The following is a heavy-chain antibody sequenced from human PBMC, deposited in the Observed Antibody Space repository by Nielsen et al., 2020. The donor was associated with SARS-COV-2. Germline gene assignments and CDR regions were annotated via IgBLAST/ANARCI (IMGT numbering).Heavy chain of an antibody. J-gene: IGHJ5*02. CDR3: ARGLYGSGRDRWFDP. CDR1: GGSFSGYY. D-gene: IGHD3-10*01. CDR2: INHSGST. V-gene: IGHV4-34*01. Sequence: SETLSLTCAVYGGSFSGYYWSWIRQPPGKGLEWIGEINHSGSTNYNPSLKSRVTISVDTSKNQFSLKLNSVTAADTAVYYCARGLYGSGRDRWFDPWGQGTLVTVSS.